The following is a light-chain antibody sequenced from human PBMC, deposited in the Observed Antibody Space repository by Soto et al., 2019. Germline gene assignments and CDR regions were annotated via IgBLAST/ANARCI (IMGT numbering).Light chain of an antibody. CDR3: QQRSNWPFT. J-gene: IGKJ3*01. CDR2: DAS. CDR1: QSVSSY. Sequence: EIVLTQSPATLSLSPGESATLSCRASQSVSSYLAWYQQKPGQAPRLLIYDASNRATGIPARFSGSGSGTDFTLPISSLEPEDFAVYYCQQRSNWPFTFGPGTNVDIK. V-gene: IGKV3-11*01.